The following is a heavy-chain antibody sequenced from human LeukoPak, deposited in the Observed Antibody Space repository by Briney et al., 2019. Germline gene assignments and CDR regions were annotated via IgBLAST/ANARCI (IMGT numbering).Heavy chain of an antibody. J-gene: IGHJ4*02. Sequence: GASVKVYCKASGGTFSSYAISWVRQAPGQGLEWMGGIIPIFGTANYAQKFQGRVTITADESTSTAYMELSSLRSEDTAVYYCARRNYYDSSGYYYVPLDYWGQGTLVTVSS. CDR2: IIPIFGTA. CDR1: GGTFSSYA. CDR3: ARRNYYDSSGYYYVPLDY. V-gene: IGHV1-69*13. D-gene: IGHD3-22*01.